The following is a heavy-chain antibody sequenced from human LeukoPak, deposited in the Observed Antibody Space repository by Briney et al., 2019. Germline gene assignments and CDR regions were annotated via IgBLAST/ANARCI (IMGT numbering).Heavy chain of an antibody. Sequence: SETLSLTCTVSGGSISSGSYYWSWIRQPAGKGLEWIGRIYTSGSTNYNPSLKSRVTISVDTSKNQFSLKLSSVTAADTAVYYCAVQTYYYDSSGYYYYYYGMDVWGQGTLVTVSS. CDR2: IYTSGST. J-gene: IGHJ6*02. V-gene: IGHV4-61*02. CDR1: GGSISSGSYY. D-gene: IGHD3-22*01. CDR3: AVQTYYYDSSGYYYYYYGMDV.